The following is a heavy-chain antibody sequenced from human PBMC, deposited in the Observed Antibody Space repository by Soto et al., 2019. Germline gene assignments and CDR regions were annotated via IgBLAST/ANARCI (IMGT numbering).Heavy chain of an antibody. CDR3: ARAGKYYYGSGSPYYYGMEV. CDR2: ISGYNGNT. Sequence: QVQLVQSGAEVKKPGASVKVSCKASGYTFTSYGVSWVRQAPGQGLEWMGWISGYNGNTNYAKKLQGRVNMTTDTSTRTAYMELRSLRSDDTAVYYCARAGKYYYGSGSPYYYGMEVWGQGITVTVSS. J-gene: IGHJ6*02. V-gene: IGHV1-18*04. CDR1: GYTFTSYG. D-gene: IGHD3-10*01.